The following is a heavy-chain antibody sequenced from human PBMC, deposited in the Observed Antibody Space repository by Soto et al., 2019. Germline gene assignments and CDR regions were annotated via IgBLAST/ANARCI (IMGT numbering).Heavy chain of an antibody. CDR1: GVSISSYY. J-gene: IGHJ3*02. Sequence: SETLSLTCTVSGVSISSYYWSWIRQSPGKGLEWIGYIYYSGSSNYNPPLKSRVTISVDTSKNQVSLKLSSVTAADTAVYYCISSIGWYYSDFDIWGQGPMVTVSS. CDR3: ISSIGWYYSDFDI. V-gene: IGHV4-59*01. CDR2: IYYSGSS. D-gene: IGHD6-19*01.